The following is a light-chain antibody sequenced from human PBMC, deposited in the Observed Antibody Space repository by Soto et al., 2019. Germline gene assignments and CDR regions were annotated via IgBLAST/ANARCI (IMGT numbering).Light chain of an antibody. V-gene: IGKV3-20*01. CDR2: DTS. Sequence: EIVLTQSPGTLSLSPGERATLSCRASQSVSNNYLAWYQQKPGQPPRLLIYDTSNRATGIPARFSGSRSGTEFTLTISGLQPDDFATYYCQQYKSDSVYTFGQGTKVDIK. J-gene: IGKJ2*01. CDR3: QQYKSDSVYT. CDR1: QSVSNNY.